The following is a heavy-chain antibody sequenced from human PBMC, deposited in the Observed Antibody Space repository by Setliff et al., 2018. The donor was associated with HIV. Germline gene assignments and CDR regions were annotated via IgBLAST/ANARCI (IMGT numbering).Heavy chain of an antibody. CDR1: GYSISSRYY. CDR2: VYHTGST. D-gene: IGHD3-22*01. Sequence: SETLSLTCTVSGYSISSRYYWGWIRQPPGKGLEWIGSVYHTGSTYYNPSITSQVTISIDTSNNQISLRMSSVTAADTAVYYCARTHYYDCSGYYTRFGYFDYWGQGTLVTVSS. J-gene: IGHJ4*02. V-gene: IGHV4-38-2*02. CDR3: ARTHYYDCSGYYTRFGYFDY.